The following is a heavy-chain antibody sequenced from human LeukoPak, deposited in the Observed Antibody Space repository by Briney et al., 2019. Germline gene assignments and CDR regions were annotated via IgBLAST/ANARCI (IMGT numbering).Heavy chain of an antibody. CDR3: ARDRRRSFDNGFDL. V-gene: IGHV3-11*05. CDR2: ISHSGRYT. Sequence: GGSLRLSGVASGFTFNDYYMSWVGKAPGKGLKWVASISHSGRYTYDADSVRGRFTISRENANTSLYLKMSNLRVDDTAVYYCARDRRRSFDNGFDLWGQGTRVTVSS. CDR1: GFTFNDYY. D-gene: IGHD3-9*01. J-gene: IGHJ3*01.